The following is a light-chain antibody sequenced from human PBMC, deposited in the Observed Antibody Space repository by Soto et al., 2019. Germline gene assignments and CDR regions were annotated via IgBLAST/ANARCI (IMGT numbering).Light chain of an antibody. Sequence: EIVMTQSPATLSVSPGERVTLSCRASESLFGFLAWYQHKPGQAPRLLIYGVSTKATGVPARFNGSGSATDLTLTITSLQSDDSAVYYHQSYNDWPFAFGQGTKLEI. V-gene: IGKV3-15*01. J-gene: IGKJ2*01. CDR3: QSYNDWPFA. CDR2: GVS. CDR1: ESLFGF.